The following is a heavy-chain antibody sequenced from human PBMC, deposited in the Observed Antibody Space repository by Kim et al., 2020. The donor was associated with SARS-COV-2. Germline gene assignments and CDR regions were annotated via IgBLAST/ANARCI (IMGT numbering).Heavy chain of an antibody. CDR1: GGSISSGGYY. V-gene: IGHV4-31*03. Sequence: SETLSLTCTVSGGSISSGGYYWSWIRQHPGKGLEWIGYIYYSGSTYYNPSLKSRVTISVDTSKNQFSLKLSSVTAADTAVYYCARGVAAAGTDYLDYWGQGTLVTVSS. J-gene: IGHJ4*02. CDR2: IYYSGST. CDR3: ARGVAAAGTDYLDY. D-gene: IGHD6-13*01.